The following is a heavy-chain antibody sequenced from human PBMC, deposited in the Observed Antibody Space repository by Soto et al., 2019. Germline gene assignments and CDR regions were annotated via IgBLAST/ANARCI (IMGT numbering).Heavy chain of an antibody. V-gene: IGHV1-8*01. Sequence: ASVKVSCKASGYTFTIYDINCVLQSSLQWRDWMGWMNPNSGNTGYAQKFQGRVTMTRNTSISTAYMELSSLRSEDTAVYYCARGLGITIFGVAISGYYFDYWGQGTLVTVSS. CDR2: MNPNSGNT. CDR3: ARGLGITIFGVAISGYYFDY. J-gene: IGHJ4*02. D-gene: IGHD3-3*01. CDR1: GYTFTIYD.